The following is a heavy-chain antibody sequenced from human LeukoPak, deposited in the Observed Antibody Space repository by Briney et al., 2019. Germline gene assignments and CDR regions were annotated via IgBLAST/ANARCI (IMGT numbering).Heavy chain of an antibody. V-gene: IGHV4-38-2*01. CDR1: GYSISSGYY. D-gene: IGHD3-22*01. CDR3: ARMGDYYDSGGYYWVY. Sequence: SETLSLTCAVSGYSISSGYYWGWIRQPPGKGLEGIGSSYHSWRTYYNQSLRDRVTISVDTSKNQFSLKLSSVTAADTAVYYCARMGDYYDSGGYYWVYWGQGTLVTVSS. CDR2: SYHSWRT. J-gene: IGHJ4*02.